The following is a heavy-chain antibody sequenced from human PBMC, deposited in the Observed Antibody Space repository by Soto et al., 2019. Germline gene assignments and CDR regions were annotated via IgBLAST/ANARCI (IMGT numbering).Heavy chain of an antibody. CDR3: ARYTAMVTGYDY. D-gene: IGHD5-18*01. V-gene: IGHV4-31*03. Sequence: QVQLQESGPGLVKPSQTLSLTCTVSGGSISSGGYYWSWIRQHPGKGLEWFGYVYYRGSTYYNPSLKGRVTISVDTSKNQFSRKLSSVTAADTAVYYCARYTAMVTGYDYWGQGTLVTVSS. CDR1: GGSISSGGYY. CDR2: VYYRGST. J-gene: IGHJ4*02.